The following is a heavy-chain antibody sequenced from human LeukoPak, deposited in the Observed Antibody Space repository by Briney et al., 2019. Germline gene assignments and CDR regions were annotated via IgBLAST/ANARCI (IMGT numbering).Heavy chain of an antibody. Sequence: PGGSLRLSCAASGFTFSSYAMHWVRQAPGKGLEWVAVISYDGSNKYYADSVKGRFTIPRDNSKNTLYLQMNSLRAEDTAVYYCASRLGGYCSSTSCPPAFDYWGQGTLVTVSS. CDR3: ASRLGGYCSSTSCPPAFDY. CDR2: ISYDGSNK. J-gene: IGHJ4*02. CDR1: GFTFSSYA. D-gene: IGHD2-2*01. V-gene: IGHV3-30-3*01.